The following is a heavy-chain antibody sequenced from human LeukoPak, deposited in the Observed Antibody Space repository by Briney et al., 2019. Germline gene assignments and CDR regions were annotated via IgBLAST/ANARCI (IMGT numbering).Heavy chain of an antibody. D-gene: IGHD3-16*02. CDR2: IHRSGST. J-gene: IGHJ4*02. Sequence: PSETLSLTCTVSLDSPTSNFWSWVRQPPGKGLEWIGEIHRSGSTNYNPSLQRRVTISIDRPQNQIALELSSVTAADTAVYYCAREIIGGFNPGAYWGQGTVVTVSS. CDR3: AREIIGGFNPGAY. CDR1: LDSPTSNF. V-gene: IGHV4-4*02.